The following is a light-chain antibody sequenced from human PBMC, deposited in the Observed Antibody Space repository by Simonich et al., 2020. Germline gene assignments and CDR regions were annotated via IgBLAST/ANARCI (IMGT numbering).Light chain of an antibody. J-gene: IGLJ3*02. CDR2: EGS. V-gene: IGLV2-23*01. CDR3: CSYAGSSTWV. Sequence: QSALTQPASVSGTPGQSITISCTVTSSDVGSYNLVSWYQQDPGKAPKLMIYEGSKRPSGVSNRFSGSKSGNTASLTISGLQAEDEADYYCCSYAGSSTWVFGGGTKLTVL. CDR1: SSDVGSYNL.